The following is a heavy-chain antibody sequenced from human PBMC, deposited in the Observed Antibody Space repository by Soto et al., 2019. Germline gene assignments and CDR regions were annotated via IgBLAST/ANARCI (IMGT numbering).Heavy chain of an antibody. CDR1: GGSISSYY. CDR3: ARDVLRWKTRWFDP. D-gene: IGHD3-9*01. Sequence: QVQLQESGPGLVKPSETLSLTCTVSGGSISSYYWSWIRQPPGKGLEWIGYIYYSGSTNYNPSLKSRVTISVDTSKNQFSLKLSSVTAADTAVYYCARDVLRWKTRWFDPWGQGTLVTVSS. V-gene: IGHV4-59*01. J-gene: IGHJ5*02. CDR2: IYYSGST.